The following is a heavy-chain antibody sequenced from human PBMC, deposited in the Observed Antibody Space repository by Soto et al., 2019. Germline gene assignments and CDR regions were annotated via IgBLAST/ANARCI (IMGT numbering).Heavy chain of an antibody. Sequence: SETLSITCTVSGGSISSHYWSWVRQAPGKGLEWIGHIYYRGGTNYNPSLRSRSTISVDTSKNQFSLKLNSVTTADTAVYYCARDGREASGMDVWGQGTKVTVSS. CDR1: GGSISSHY. CDR3: ARDGREASGMDV. J-gene: IGHJ6*02. D-gene: IGHD1-26*01. CDR2: IYYRGGT. V-gene: IGHV4-59*11.